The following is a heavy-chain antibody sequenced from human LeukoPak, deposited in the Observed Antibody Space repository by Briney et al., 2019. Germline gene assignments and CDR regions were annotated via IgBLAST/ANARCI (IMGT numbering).Heavy chain of an antibody. CDR1: GYTFTGYY. J-gene: IGHJ4*02. V-gene: IGHV1-2*06. CDR3: ARVRYRLAETYIDY. Sequence: ASVKVSCKASGYTFTGYYMHWVRQAPGQGLEWMGRINPRDGETSFAQKFQGRVSMTRGTSVSSAYMELSGLRSDDTAVYYCARVRYRLAETYIDYWGQGTLVTVSS. D-gene: IGHD3-16*01. CDR2: INPRDGET.